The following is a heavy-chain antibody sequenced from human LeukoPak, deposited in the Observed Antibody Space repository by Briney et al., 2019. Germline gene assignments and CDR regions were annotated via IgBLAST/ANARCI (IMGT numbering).Heavy chain of an antibody. D-gene: IGHD1-26*01. CDR2: VHLSGAS. CDR1: GGSILTTNW. V-gene: IGHV4-4*02. J-gene: IGHJ4*02. CDR3: TRESGAFSPFGF. Sequence: SGTLSLTCAVSGGSILTTNWWSWVRQPPGKGLEWIGEVHLSGASNYNPSLKSRVNMSIDKSKNQLSPGLTSVTAADTAIYYCTRESGAFSPFGFWGQGTLVTVSS.